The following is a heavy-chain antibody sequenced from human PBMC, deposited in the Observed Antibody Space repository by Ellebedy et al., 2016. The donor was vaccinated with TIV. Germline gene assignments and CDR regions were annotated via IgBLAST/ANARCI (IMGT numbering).Heavy chain of an antibody. J-gene: IGHJ4*02. Sequence: GGSLRLSCAASGFTFSSYGMHWVRQAPGKGLEWVAVIWYDGSNKYYADSVKGRFTISRDNSKNTLFLQMNNLRVEDTAVYYCARINVDTAMEDYWGQGTLVTVSS. CDR1: GFTFSSYG. CDR2: IWYDGSNK. CDR3: ARINVDTAMEDY. D-gene: IGHD5-18*01. V-gene: IGHV3-33*01.